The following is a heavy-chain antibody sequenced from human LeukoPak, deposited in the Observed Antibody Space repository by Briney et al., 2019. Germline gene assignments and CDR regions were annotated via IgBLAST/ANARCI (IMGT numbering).Heavy chain of an antibody. CDR2: IYTSGST. CDR1: GGSISSYY. D-gene: IGHD2-15*01. CDR3: ARPMIYCSGGSCYWEGFDY. Sequence: SETLSLTCTVSGGSISSYYWSWIRQPAGKGLEWIGRIYTSGSTYYNPSLKSRVSISVDTSKNQFSLKLSSVTAADTAVYYCARPMIYCSGGSCYWEGFDYWGQGTLVTVSS. V-gene: IGHV4-4*07. J-gene: IGHJ4*02.